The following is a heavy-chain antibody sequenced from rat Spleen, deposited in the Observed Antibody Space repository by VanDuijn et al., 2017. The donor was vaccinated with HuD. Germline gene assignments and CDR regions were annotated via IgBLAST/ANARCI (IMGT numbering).Heavy chain of an antibody. D-gene: IGHD1-7*01. CDR3: ARLHRNCLDY. CDR2: ISSGGTKT. CDR1: GFTFSSFP. Sequence: EVQLVESGGGLVQPGRSLKLSCAASGFTFSSFPMAWVRQAPKKGLDWVASISSGGTKTYYRDSVKGRFTVSRDNAKNTQYLQMDSLRSEDTATYYCARLHRNCLDYWGQGVMVTVSS. V-gene: IGHV5S13*01. J-gene: IGHJ2*01.